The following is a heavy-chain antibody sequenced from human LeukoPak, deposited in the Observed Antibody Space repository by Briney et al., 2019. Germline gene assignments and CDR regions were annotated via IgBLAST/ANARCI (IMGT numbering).Heavy chain of an antibody. CDR2: IIPIFGTA. V-gene: IGHV1-69*05. J-gene: IGHJ4*02. CDR3: AAGGYDYYFDY. D-gene: IGHD5-12*01. CDR1: GGTFSSYA. Sequence: SVKVSCKASGGTFSSYAISWVRQAPGQRLEWMGGIIPIFGTANYAQKFQGRVTITTDESTSTAYMELSSLRSEDTAVYYCAAGGYDYYFDYWGQGTLVTVSS.